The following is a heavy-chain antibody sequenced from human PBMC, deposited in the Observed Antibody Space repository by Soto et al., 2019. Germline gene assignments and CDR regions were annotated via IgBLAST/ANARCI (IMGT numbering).Heavy chain of an antibody. CDR2: ISSSGSTI. V-gene: IGHV3-11*01. J-gene: IGHJ6*03. Sequence: GGSLRLSCAASGFTFSDYYMSWIRQAPGKGLEWVSYISSSGSTIYYADSVKGRFTISRDNAKNSLYLQMNSLRAEDTAVYYCASNTLLLWFGESDYYYYYYMDVWGKGTTVTVSS. CDR1: GFTFSDYY. CDR3: ASNTLLLWFGESDYYYYYYMDV. D-gene: IGHD3-10*01.